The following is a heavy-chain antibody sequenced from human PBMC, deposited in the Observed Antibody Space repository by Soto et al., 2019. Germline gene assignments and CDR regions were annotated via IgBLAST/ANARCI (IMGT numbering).Heavy chain of an antibody. CDR3: AREGLLRGPGGYNWFDP. CDR1: GYTFTSYY. V-gene: IGHV1-46*01. Sequence: ASVKVSCKASGYTFTSYYMHWVRQAPGQGLEWMGIINPSGGSTSYAQKFQGRVTMTRDTSTSTVYMELSSLRSEDTAVYYCAREGLLRGPGGYNWFDPWGQGTLVTVSS. J-gene: IGHJ5*02. D-gene: IGHD3-16*01. CDR2: INPSGGST.